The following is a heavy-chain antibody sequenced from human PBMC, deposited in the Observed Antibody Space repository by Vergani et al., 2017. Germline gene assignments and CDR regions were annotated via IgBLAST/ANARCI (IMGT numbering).Heavy chain of an antibody. CDR1: GYTFTSYA. D-gene: IGHD6-13*01. CDR3: ARARAAAEDWFDP. V-gene: IGHV1-3*01. J-gene: IGHJ5*02. Sequence: QVQLVQSGAEVKKPGASVKVSCKASGYTFTSYAMHWVRQAPGQRLEWMGWINAGNGNTKYSQKFQGRVTITRDTSASTAYMELSSLRSEDTAVYYCARARAAAEDWFDPWGQGTLVTVSS. CDR2: INAGNGNT.